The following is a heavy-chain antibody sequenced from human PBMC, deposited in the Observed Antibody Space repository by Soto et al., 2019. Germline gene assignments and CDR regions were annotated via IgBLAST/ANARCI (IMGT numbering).Heavy chain of an antibody. V-gene: IGHV4-59*01. CDR3: ARAQTPYSSGWYYFDY. CDR1: GGSISSYY. Sequence: PSETLSLTCTVSGGSISSYYWSWIRQPPGKGLECIGYIYYSGSTNYNPSLKSRVTISVDTSKNQFSLKLSSVTAADTAVYYCARAQTPYSSGWYYFDYWGQGTLVTVSS. D-gene: IGHD6-19*01. CDR2: IYYSGST. J-gene: IGHJ4*02.